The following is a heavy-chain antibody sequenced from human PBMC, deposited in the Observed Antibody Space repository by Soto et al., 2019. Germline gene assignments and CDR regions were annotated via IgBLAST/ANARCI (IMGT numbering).Heavy chain of an antibody. V-gene: IGHV6-1*01. D-gene: IGHD3-10*01. CDR3: KGITWFCGMDV. J-gene: IGHJ6*02. Sequence: SRTLSHTFGVSGQSVSSNSDAWNWISQSTSRGLEWLGRTYYKSKWNNDYALSVKSRITINPDKSKNQFSLHLYAVTPEDTAVYYCKGITWFCGMDVWGQGNLVTVSS. CDR2: TYYKSKWNN. CDR1: GQSVSSNSDA.